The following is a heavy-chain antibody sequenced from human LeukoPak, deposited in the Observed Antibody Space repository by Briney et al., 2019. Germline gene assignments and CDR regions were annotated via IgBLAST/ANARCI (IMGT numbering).Heavy chain of an antibody. Sequence: PSETLSLTCTVSGGSISGYYWSWIRQPPGKRLEWIGYIHYRGTGDSNPSLRSRVSMSVDTSKNQFSLKMSSLTASDTAMYYCAATGLRYSSGWRNFDYWGQGTLVTVSS. V-gene: IGHV4-59*08. J-gene: IGHJ4*02. CDR2: IHYRGTG. CDR1: GGSISGYY. CDR3: AATGLRYSSGWRNFDY. D-gene: IGHD6-19*01.